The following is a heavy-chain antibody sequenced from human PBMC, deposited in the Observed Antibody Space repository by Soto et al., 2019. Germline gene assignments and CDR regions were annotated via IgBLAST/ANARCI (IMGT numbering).Heavy chain of an antibody. J-gene: IGHJ3*01. CDR3: ANHGGFDF. CDR1: GFTFSSSG. D-gene: IGHD4-17*01. Sequence: EGQLLQSGGGLVQPGESLRLSCAASGFTFSSSGMSWVRQAPGKGLEWVSSISIRGDYRYYADSVKCRFTISRDNSKNTLYLQMSSLTAEDTALYYCANHGGFDFWGQGTMVAVSS. CDR2: ISIRGDYR. V-gene: IGHV3-23*01.